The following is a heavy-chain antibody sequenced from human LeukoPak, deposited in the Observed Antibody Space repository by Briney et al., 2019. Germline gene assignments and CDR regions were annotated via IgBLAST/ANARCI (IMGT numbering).Heavy chain of an antibody. CDR2: LLYDGNTK. Sequence: GGSLRLSCAASGFSLSNYGMHWVRQAPGKGLEWVAALLYDGNTKHYADSVKGRFTISRDISKNTFYLQMNSLTAKDTAVYYCARDHRPEIQYYYMDVWGKGTTVAVSS. J-gene: IGHJ6*03. CDR1: GFSLSNYG. CDR3: ARDHRPEIQYYYMDV. V-gene: IGHV3-33*01. D-gene: IGHD1-14*01.